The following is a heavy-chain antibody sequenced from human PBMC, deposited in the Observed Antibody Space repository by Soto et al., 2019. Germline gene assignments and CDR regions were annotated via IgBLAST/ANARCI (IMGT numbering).Heavy chain of an antibody. D-gene: IGHD1-20*01. J-gene: IGHJ5*02. Sequence: EVHLVESGGGLVKPGGSLRLTCAASGFIFSDYTMNWVRQAPGKGLEWVSSISRGSDYIFYADTVKGRFTISRDNARNSLYLQMTSLRAEDTAVNSSTKDSGCVNNACAYAPWGQGTLVTVSS. CDR1: GFIFSDYT. V-gene: IGHV3-21*01. CDR2: ISRGSDYI. CDR3: TKDSGCVNNACAYAP.